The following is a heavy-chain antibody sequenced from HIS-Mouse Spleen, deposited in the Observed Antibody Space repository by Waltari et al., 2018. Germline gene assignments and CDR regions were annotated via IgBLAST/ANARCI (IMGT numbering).Heavy chain of an antibody. CDR1: GGSISSSSYY. CDR3: AREIPYSSSWYDWYFDL. J-gene: IGHJ2*01. Sequence: QLQLQESGPGLVKPSETLSLTCTVSGGSISSSSYYWGWIRQPPGKGLGWIGSIYYSGRAYYNPSLKSRVTISVDTSKNQFSLKLSSVTAADTAVYYCAREIPYSSSWYDWYFDLWGRGTLVTVSS. V-gene: IGHV4-39*07. CDR2: IYYSGRA. D-gene: IGHD6-13*01.